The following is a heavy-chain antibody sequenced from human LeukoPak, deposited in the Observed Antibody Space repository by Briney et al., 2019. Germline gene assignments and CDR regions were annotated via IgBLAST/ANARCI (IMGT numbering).Heavy chain of an antibody. Sequence: SETLSLTCTASGGSISSYSWSWIRQPPGKGLEWIGYIYHSGSTNYNSSLKSRVTISVDTSKNRLSLNLSSVTAADTAVYYCARLRSSSWLLIDYWGQGTLVTVSS. D-gene: IGHD6-13*01. V-gene: IGHV4-59*08. CDR2: IYHSGST. CDR3: ARLRSSSWLLIDY. J-gene: IGHJ4*02. CDR1: GGSISSYS.